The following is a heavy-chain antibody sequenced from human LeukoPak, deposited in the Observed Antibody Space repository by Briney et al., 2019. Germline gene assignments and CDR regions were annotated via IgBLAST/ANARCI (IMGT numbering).Heavy chain of an antibody. CDR1: GFTFSASA. CDR3: TRQPLTPCIIACAFDI. Sequence: GGSLRLSCAASGFTFSASAMHWVRQASGKGLEWVGRIRSKANSYATAYAASVKGRFTISRDDSKNTAYLQMNSLKTEDPAVYYCTRQPLTPCIIACAFDIWGQGTMVTVSS. D-gene: IGHD3-16*01. J-gene: IGHJ3*02. CDR2: IRSKANSYAT. V-gene: IGHV3-73*01.